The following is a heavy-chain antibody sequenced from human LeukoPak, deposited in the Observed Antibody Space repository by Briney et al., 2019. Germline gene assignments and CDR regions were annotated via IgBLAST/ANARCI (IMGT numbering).Heavy chain of an antibody. Sequence: SVKVSCKPSGGTFYNYAISWVRQAPGQGLEWMGRIIPIFGTADYAQKFQGRVTITTDEFTTTAYMELSSLTYEDTAVYYCARGRVAWNDPIDDYWGQGTLVIVSS. V-gene: IGHV1-69*05. CDR1: GGTFYNYA. CDR3: ARGRVAWNDPIDDY. J-gene: IGHJ4*02. D-gene: IGHD1-1*01. CDR2: IIPIFGTA.